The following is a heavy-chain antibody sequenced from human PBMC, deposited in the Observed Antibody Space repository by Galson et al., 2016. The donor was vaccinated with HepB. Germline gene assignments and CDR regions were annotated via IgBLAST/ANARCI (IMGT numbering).Heavy chain of an antibody. J-gene: IGHJ4*02. D-gene: IGHD5-12*01. Sequence: SLRLSCAMSGLTFSNYWMHWVRQAPGKGLVWVSRILRDERFYADSVKGRFPISTDNAKNTVYLQRNSLRAEDTAVYYCVGDRISWHWGQGTLVTVSS. CDR1: GLTFSNYW. CDR3: VGDRISWH. CDR2: ILRDERF. V-gene: IGHV3-74*01.